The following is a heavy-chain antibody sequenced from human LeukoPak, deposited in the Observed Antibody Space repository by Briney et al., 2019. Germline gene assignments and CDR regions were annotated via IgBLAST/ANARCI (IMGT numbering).Heavy chain of an antibody. V-gene: IGHV1-18*01. D-gene: IGHD4-17*01. CDR2: ISAYNGNT. Sequence: GASVKVSCKASGYTFTSYGISWVRQAPGEGLEWMGSISAYNGNTNYAQKLQGRVTMTTDTSTSTAYMELRSLRSDDTAVYYCARAGYGDYALEGSWFDLWGQGTLVTVSS. CDR1: GYTFTSYG. J-gene: IGHJ5*02. CDR3: ARAGYGDYALEGSWFDL.